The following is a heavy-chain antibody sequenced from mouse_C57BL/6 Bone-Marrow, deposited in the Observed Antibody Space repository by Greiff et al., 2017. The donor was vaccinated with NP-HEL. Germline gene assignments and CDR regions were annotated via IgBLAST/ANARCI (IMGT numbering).Heavy chain of an antibody. CDR2: INPSTGGT. V-gene: IGHV1-42*01. Sequence: EVKLQESGPELVKPGASVKISCKASGYSFTGYYMNWVKQSPEKSLEWIGEINPSTGGTTYNQKFKAKATLTVDKSSSTAYMQLKSLTSEDSAVYYCVGSSYFYWYFDVWGTGTTVTVSS. CDR3: VGSSYFYWYFDV. J-gene: IGHJ1*03. CDR1: GYSFTGYY. D-gene: IGHD1-1*01.